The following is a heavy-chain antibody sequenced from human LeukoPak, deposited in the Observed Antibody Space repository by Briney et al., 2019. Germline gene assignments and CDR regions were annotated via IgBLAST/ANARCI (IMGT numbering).Heavy chain of an antibody. V-gene: IGHV1-69*13. CDR3: ARDRCSGSSCYSGRWNWFDP. CDR2: IIPIFGTA. Sequence: SVKVSCKASGGTFSSYAVSWVRQAPGQGLEWMGGIIPIFGTANYAQKFQGRVTITADESTSTAYMELSSLRSEDTAVYYCARDRCSGSSCYSGRWNWFDPWGQGTLVTVSS. CDR1: GGTFSSYA. J-gene: IGHJ5*02. D-gene: IGHD2-15*01.